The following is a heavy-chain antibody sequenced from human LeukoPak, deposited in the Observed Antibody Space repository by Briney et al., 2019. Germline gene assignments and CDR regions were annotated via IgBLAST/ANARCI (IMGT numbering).Heavy chain of an antibody. CDR3: GKSMRIYFVVVVAAIFGMDV. V-gene: IGHV3-23*01. J-gene: IGHJ6*02. D-gene: IGHD2-15*01. CDR1: GLTFSSYA. CDR2: ISGSGGST. Sequence: GGSLRLSCAASGLTFSSYAMSWVRQAPGKGLEWVSAISGSGGSTYYADSVKGRFTISRDNSKNTLYLQMNSLRAEDTAVYYCGKSMRIYFVVVVAAIFGMDVWGQGTTVTVSS.